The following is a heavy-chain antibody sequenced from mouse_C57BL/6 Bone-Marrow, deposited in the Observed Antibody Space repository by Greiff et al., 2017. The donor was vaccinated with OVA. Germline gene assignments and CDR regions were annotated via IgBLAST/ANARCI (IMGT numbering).Heavy chain of an antibody. CDR3: ARGGGRGYAMDY. CDR2: IYPSDSET. D-gene: IGHD3-3*01. Sequence: QVQLQQPGAELVRPGSSVKLSCKASGYTFTSYWIDWVKQRPGQGLEWIGNIYPSDSETHYNQKFKDKATLTVDKSSSTAYMQLSSLTSEDSAVYYCARGGGRGYAMDYWGQGTSVTVSS. J-gene: IGHJ4*01. V-gene: IGHV1-61*01. CDR1: GYTFTSYW.